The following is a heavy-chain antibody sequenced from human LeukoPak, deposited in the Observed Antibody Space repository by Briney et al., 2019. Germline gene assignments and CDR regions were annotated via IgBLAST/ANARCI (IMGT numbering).Heavy chain of an antibody. V-gene: IGHV1-8*02. CDR2: MNPNSGNT. D-gene: IGHD6-13*01. CDR3: ARRWSSSWYGADFGMDY. Sequence: GASVKVSCKASGGTFSSYAISWVRQATGQGLEWMGWMNPNSGNTGYAQKFQGRVTMTRNTSISTAYMELSSLRSEDTAVYYCARRWSSSWYGADFGMDYWGQGTLVTVSS. J-gene: IGHJ4*02. CDR1: GGTFSSYA.